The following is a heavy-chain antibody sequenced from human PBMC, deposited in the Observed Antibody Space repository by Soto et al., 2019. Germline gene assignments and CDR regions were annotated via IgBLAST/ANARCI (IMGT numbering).Heavy chain of an antibody. CDR2: ISSSGSTI. V-gene: IGHV3-11*01. CDR1: GFTFSDYY. CDR3: AREPDYGGNSAGALGY. D-gene: IGHD4-17*01. J-gene: IGHJ4*02. Sequence: QVQLVESGGGLVKPGGSLRLSCAASGFTFSDYYMSGIRQAPGKGLEWVSYISSSGSTIYYADSVKGRFTISRDNAKKSLYLQMNSLSAEDTAVYYCAREPDYGGNSAGALGYWGQGTLVTVSS.